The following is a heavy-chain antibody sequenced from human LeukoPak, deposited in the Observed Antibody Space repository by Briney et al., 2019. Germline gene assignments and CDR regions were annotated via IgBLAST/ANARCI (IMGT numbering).Heavy chain of an antibody. D-gene: IGHD5-12*01. CDR2: ISSSSSYI. J-gene: IGHJ4*02. Sequence: GGSLRLSCAASGFTFSSYSMNWVRRAPGKGLEWVSSISSSSSYIYYADSVKGRFTISRDNAKNSLYLQMNSLRAEDTAVYYCARDRYSGYDLGYWGQGTLVTVSS. V-gene: IGHV3-21*01. CDR3: ARDRYSGYDLGY. CDR1: GFTFSSYS.